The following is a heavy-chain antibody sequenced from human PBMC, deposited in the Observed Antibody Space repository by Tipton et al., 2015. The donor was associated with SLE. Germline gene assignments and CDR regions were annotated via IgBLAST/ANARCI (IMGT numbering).Heavy chain of an antibody. Sequence: TLSLTCAVSGGSISSTNWWNWVRQPPGKGLEWIGEIYHSGTTYYNPSLKSRVTISLDKSMNQFSLKLSSVTAADTAVYYCAREGCSSTSCYGYYYMDVGGKGTTVTVSS. CDR1: GGSISSTNW. V-gene: IGHV4-4*02. CDR3: AREGCSSTSCYGYYYMDV. D-gene: IGHD2-2*01. CDR2: IYHSGTT. J-gene: IGHJ6*03.